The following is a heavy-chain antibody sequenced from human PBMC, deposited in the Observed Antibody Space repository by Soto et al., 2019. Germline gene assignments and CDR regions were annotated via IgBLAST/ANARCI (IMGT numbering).Heavy chain of an antibody. CDR1: GVTFSDYG. CDR2: MSYAGTYK. Sequence: GGTLRLSGTVSGVTFSDYGMRWVRQAPGKELEWVAVMSYAGTYKYYADSVKGRFTISRNLSVNTLFLQRNSLRLEDRAVYFCAKEMSARTGPDSSSPWGRYWGKRTLVAVPS. J-gene: IGHJ4*02. V-gene: IGHV3-30*18. CDR3: AKEMSARTGPDSSSPWGRY. D-gene: IGHD6-6*01.